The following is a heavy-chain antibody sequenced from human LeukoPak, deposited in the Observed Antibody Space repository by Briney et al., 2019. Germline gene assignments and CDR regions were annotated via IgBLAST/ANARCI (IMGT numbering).Heavy chain of an antibody. CDR2: INHSGST. D-gene: IGHD2-2*01. Sequence: PSETLSLTCAGYGVSFSGYYWSWIRQPPGKGLEWIGEINHSGSTNYNPSLKSRVTISVDTSKNQFSLKLSSVTAADTAVYYCARGEDVVVPAAKQPLDVWGKGTTVTVSS. V-gene: IGHV4-34*01. CDR1: GVSFSGYY. J-gene: IGHJ6*04. CDR3: ARGEDVVVPAAKQPLDV.